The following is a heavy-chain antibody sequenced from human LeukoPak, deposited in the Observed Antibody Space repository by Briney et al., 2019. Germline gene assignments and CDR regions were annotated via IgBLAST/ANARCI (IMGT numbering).Heavy chain of an antibody. Sequence: GGSLRLSCAASGFTFSDYYMSWIRQAPGKGLEWLSYINIGGTNTHYADSVKGRFTMSRDNAKKSLYLEMNNLRAEDTAVYYCATDGAGFDTWGQGVLVTVSS. J-gene: IGHJ5*02. V-gene: IGHV3-11*01. CDR1: GFTFSDYY. CDR3: ATDGAGFDT. CDR2: INIGGTNT.